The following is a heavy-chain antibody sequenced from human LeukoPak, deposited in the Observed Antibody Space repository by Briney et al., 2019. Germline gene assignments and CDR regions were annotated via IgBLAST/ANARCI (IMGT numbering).Heavy chain of an antibody. J-gene: IGHJ6*03. V-gene: IGHV3-23*01. Sequence: GGSLRLSCAASGFTFSSYAMSWVRQAPGKGLEWVSAISGSGGSTYYADSVKGRFTISRDNSKNTLYLQMNSLRAEDTAVYYCAKGGGGNSDYCYYMDVWGKGTTVTVSS. CDR2: ISGSGGST. CDR3: AKGGGGNSDYCYYMDV. D-gene: IGHD4-23*01. CDR1: GFTFSSYA.